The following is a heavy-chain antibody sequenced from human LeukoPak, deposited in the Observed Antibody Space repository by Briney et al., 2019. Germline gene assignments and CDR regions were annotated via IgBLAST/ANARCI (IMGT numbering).Heavy chain of an antibody. J-gene: IGHJ4*02. CDR1: GGSISSSNW. CDR3: ARLVFPTSVWGDYCSSTSCLGFDY. D-gene: IGHD2-2*01. Sequence: PSETLSLTCAVSGGSISSSNWWSWVRQPPGKGLGWIGAIYHSGSTNYNPSLRSRVTISVDKSKNQFALELSAVTAADTAVYYCARLVFPTSVWGDYCSSTSCLGFDYWGQGTLVTVSS. CDR2: IYHSGST. V-gene: IGHV4-4*02.